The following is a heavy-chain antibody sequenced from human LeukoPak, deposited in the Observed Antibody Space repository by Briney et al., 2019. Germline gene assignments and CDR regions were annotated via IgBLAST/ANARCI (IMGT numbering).Heavy chain of an antibody. J-gene: IGHJ5*02. Sequence: ASVKVSCKASGYTFTSYAMHWVRQAPGQRLEWMGWINAGNGNTKYSQKFQGRVTITRDTSASTAYMDLSSLRSEDTAVYYCARARSGYVCSSTSCYERWSTNWFDPWGQGTLVTVSS. CDR2: INAGNGNT. V-gene: IGHV1-3*01. CDR3: ARARSGYVCSSTSCYERWSTNWFDP. D-gene: IGHD2-2*01. CDR1: GYTFTSYA.